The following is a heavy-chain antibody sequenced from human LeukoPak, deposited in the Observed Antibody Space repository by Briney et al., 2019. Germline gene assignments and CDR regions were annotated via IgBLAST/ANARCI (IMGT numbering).Heavy chain of an antibody. V-gene: IGHV3-23*01. CDR2: ISGSGGST. CDR3: AKDQITIFGVVPYYFDY. Sequence: PGGSLRLSCAASGFTFSSYAMSWVRQAPGKGLEWVSAISGSGGSTYYADSVKGRFTISRDNFKNTLYLQMNSLRAEDTAVYYCAKDQITIFGVVPYYFDYWGQGTLVTVSS. J-gene: IGHJ4*02. CDR1: GFTFSSYA. D-gene: IGHD3-3*01.